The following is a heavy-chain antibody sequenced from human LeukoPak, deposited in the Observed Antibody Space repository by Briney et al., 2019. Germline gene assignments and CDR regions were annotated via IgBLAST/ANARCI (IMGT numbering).Heavy chain of an antibody. Sequence: SGGSLRLSCEASGFTFHNFAMHWVRQAPGKGLEWVAVISNDERNKYYTDSVKGRFTISRDNSKSTVYLQMNSLRPEDTAVYYCARPSPPGDGYNPCDYWGPGALVIVSS. D-gene: IGHD5-24*01. CDR3: ARPSPPGDGYNPCDY. CDR1: GFTFHNFA. V-gene: IGHV3-30*04. CDR2: ISNDERNK. J-gene: IGHJ4*02.